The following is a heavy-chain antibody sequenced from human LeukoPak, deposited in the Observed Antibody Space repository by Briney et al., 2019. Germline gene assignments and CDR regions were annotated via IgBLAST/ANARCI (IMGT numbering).Heavy chain of an antibody. Sequence: SQSLSLTCAVYGGAFSAYYWSSIREPPRQRREWSGEINHSVRTNDNPSPKSPVTISVDTSKNPFSLKLRSLTAAHTPVHYCARRFGRYFQHWGQGTLVTVSS. J-gene: IGHJ1*01. D-gene: IGHD3-10*01. V-gene: IGHV4-34*01. CDR3: ARRFGRYFQH. CDR1: GGAFSAYY. CDR2: INHSVRT.